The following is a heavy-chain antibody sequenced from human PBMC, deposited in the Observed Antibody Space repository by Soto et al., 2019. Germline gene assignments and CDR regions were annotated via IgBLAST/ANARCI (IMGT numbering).Heavy chain of an antibody. CDR2: VDPTDSYS. D-gene: IGHD6-6*01. Sequence: PGESLKISCKGSGYSFTNYWITWVRQMPGKGLEWLGRVDPTDSYSNYSPSFQGHVTISADKSISTAYLQWSSLKASDTAMYYCARSIAAHYYYYGMDVWGQGTTVTVSS. J-gene: IGHJ6*02. CDR3: ARSIAAHYYYYGMDV. V-gene: IGHV5-10-1*01. CDR1: GYSFTNYW.